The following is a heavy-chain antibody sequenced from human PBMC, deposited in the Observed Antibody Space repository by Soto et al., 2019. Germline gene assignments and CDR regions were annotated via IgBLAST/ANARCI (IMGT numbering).Heavy chain of an antibody. J-gene: IGHJ4*02. CDR3: ARTGSSSWYYFDY. Sequence: SETLSLTCAVSGYSISSSNWWGWIRQPPGKGLEWIGYIYYSGSIYYNPSLKSRVTMSVDTSKNQFSLKLSSVTTVDTAVYYCARTGSSSWYYFDYWGQGTLVTVSS. CDR1: GYSISSSNW. D-gene: IGHD6-13*01. V-gene: IGHV4-28*05. CDR2: IYYSGSI.